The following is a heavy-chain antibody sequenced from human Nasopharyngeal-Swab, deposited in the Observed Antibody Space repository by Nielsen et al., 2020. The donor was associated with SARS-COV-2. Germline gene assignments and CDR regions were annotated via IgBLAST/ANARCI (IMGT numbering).Heavy chain of an antibody. D-gene: IGHD6-13*01. CDR3: AKDLRSSSRGGMDV. V-gene: IGHV3-23*01. CDR1: GFTFSSYA. J-gene: IGHJ6*02. CDR2: ISGSGGST. Sequence: GESLKISCAASGFTFSSYAMSWVRQAPGKELEWVSAISGSGGSTYYADSVKGRFTISRDNSKNTLYLQMNSLRAEDTAVYYCAKDLRSSSRGGMDVWGQGTTVTVSS.